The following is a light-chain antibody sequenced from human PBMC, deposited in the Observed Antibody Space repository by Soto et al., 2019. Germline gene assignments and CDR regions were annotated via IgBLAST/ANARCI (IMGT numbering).Light chain of an antibody. V-gene: IGLV3-1*01. J-gene: IGLJ3*02. CDR2: QDT. CDR1: KLGDKY. CDR3: QAWDSRTAL. Sequence: SYELTQPPSVSVSPGQTASITCSGDKLGDKYASWYQQKPGQSPVLVIYQDTKRPSGIPERFSGSNSGNTATLTISGTQAMDEADYYCQAWDSRTALFGGGTKVTV.